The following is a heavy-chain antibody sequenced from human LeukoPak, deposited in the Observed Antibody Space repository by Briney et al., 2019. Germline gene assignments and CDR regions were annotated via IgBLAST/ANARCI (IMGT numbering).Heavy chain of an antibody. V-gene: IGHV4-34*01. D-gene: IGHD5-24*01. Sequence: SETQSLTCAVYGGSFSGYYWSWIRQPPGKGLGWIGEINHGGSTNCNPSLKSRVTISIDTSKNQFSLKLNSVTAADTAVYYCARGRDGYNNYWGQGTLVTVSS. CDR2: INHGGST. J-gene: IGHJ4*02. CDR1: GGSFSGYY. CDR3: ARGRDGYNNY.